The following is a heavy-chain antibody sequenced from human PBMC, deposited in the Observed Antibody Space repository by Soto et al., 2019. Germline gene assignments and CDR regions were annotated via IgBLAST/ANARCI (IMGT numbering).Heavy chain of an antibody. CDR3: TRAMWWVGATPDY. CDR2: IRSKAYGGTT. D-gene: IGHD1-26*01. V-gene: IGHV3-49*03. CDR1: GFTFGDYA. Sequence: PGGSLRLSGTASGFTFGDYAMSWFRQAPGKGLEWVGFIRSKAYGGTTEYAASVKGRFTISRDDSKSIAYLQMNSLKTEDTAVYYCTRAMWWVGATPDYWGQGTLVTVSS. J-gene: IGHJ4*02.